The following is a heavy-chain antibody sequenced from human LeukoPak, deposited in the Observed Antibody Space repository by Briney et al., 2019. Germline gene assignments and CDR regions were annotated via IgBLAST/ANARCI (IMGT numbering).Heavy chain of an antibody. CDR1: GFTFSSYG. J-gene: IGHJ4*02. V-gene: IGHV3-30*18. CDR2: ISYDGSKK. Sequence: PGRSLRLSCAASGFTFSSYGMHWVRQAPGKGLEWVAIISYDGSKKYYADSVKGRFTISRDNSKNTLYLQMNSLGAEDTAVYYCAKSRGYDLYQFDYWGQGTLVTVSS. D-gene: IGHD5-12*01. CDR3: AKSRGYDLYQFDY.